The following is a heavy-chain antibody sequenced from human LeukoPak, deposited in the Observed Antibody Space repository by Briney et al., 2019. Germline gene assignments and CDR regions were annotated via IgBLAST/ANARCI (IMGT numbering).Heavy chain of an antibody. Sequence: GGSLRLSCAASGFIFSNYAMSWVRQAPGKGLEWVANIKQDGSEKYYVDSVKGRFTISRDNAKNSLYLQMNSLRAEDTAVYYCARSVWGSYRYLDYWGQGTLVTVSS. CDR1: GFIFSNYA. CDR3: ARSVWGSYRYLDY. V-gene: IGHV3-7*01. D-gene: IGHD3-16*02. J-gene: IGHJ4*02. CDR2: IKQDGSEK.